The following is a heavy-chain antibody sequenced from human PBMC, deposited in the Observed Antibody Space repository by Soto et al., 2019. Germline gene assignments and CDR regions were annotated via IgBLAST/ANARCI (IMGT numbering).Heavy chain of an antibody. Sequence: ASVKVSCKASGYTFNRYAISWVRHAPGQGLEWMGWISAYNGNTNYAQKLQGRVTMTTDTSTSTAYMELRSLRSDDTAVYYCARLYYYDSSGYYYVEDFWGQ. D-gene: IGHD3-22*01. CDR1: GYTFNRYA. V-gene: IGHV1-18*01. CDR3: ARLYYYDSSGYYYVEDF. CDR2: ISAYNGNT. J-gene: IGHJ4*02.